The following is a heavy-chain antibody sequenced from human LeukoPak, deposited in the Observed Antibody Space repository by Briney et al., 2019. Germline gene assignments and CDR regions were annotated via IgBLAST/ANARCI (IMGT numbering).Heavy chain of an antibody. J-gene: IGHJ4*02. CDR2: ISSSSSYI. D-gene: IGHD1-26*01. Sequence: GGSLRLSCAASGSTFSSYSMNWVRQAPGKGLEWVSSISSSSSYIYYADSVKGRFTISRDNAKNTLYLQMNSLRAEDTAVYYCARDSHSGSYDFDYWGQGTLVTVSS. V-gene: IGHV3-21*01. CDR3: ARDSHSGSYDFDY. CDR1: GSTFSSYS.